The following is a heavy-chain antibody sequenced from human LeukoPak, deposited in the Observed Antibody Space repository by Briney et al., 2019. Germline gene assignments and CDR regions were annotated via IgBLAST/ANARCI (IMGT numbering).Heavy chain of an antibody. CDR1: GYTFTSYY. V-gene: IGHV1-46*01. Sequence: ASVKVSCKASGYTFTSYYMHWVRQAPGQGLEWMGIINPSGGSTSYAQKFQGRVTMTRDTSTSTVYMELSSLRSEDTAVYYCARAVDILTGYEWYFDYWGRGTLVTVSS. J-gene: IGHJ4*02. D-gene: IGHD3-9*01. CDR3: ARAVDILTGYEWYFDY. CDR2: INPSGGST.